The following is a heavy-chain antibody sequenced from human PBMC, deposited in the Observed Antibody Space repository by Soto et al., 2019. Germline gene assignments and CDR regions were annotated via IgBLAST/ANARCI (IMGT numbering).Heavy chain of an antibody. J-gene: IGHJ4*02. Sequence: QVQLVQSGAEVKEPGSAVKVSCKAPADSFSSYGISWVRQAPGQGLEWMGGIIPIFGTTNYAEKFQGRVTITADESTNKAYMELASLRSEDTAYYYCARVFPDGWVEPGVVRGYLDAWGRGTLVTVSS. D-gene: IGHD3-3*01. V-gene: IGHV1-69*01. CDR1: ADSFSSYG. CDR2: IIPIFGTT. CDR3: ARVFPDGWVEPGVVRGYLDA.